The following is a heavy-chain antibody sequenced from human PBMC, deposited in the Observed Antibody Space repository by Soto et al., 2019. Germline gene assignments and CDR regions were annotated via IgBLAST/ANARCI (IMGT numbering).Heavy chain of an antibody. J-gene: IGHJ6*02. D-gene: IGHD3-10*01. V-gene: IGHV1-2*04. Sequence: ASVKVSCKASGYTFTGYYMHWVRQAPGQGLEWMGWINPNSGGTNYAQKFQGWVTMTRDTSIRTAYMELSRLRSDDTAVYYCAMSRGVGYYYGMDVWGQGTTVTVSS. CDR3: AMSRGVGYYYGMDV. CDR1: GYTFTGYY. CDR2: INPNSGGT.